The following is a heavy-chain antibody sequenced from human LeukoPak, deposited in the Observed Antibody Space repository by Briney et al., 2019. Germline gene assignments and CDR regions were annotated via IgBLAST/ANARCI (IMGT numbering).Heavy chain of an antibody. J-gene: IGHJ4*02. D-gene: IGHD6-19*01. CDR2: IYYSGST. CDR3: ARALAVAGRFYFDY. CDR1: GGSITNYY. V-gene: IGHV4-59*01. Sequence: SETLSLTCTVSGGSITNYYWSWIRQPPGKRLEWIGYIYYSGSTNYNPSLKSRVTISVDTSKNQFSLKPSSVTAADTAVYYCARALAVAGRFYFDYWGQGTLVTVSS.